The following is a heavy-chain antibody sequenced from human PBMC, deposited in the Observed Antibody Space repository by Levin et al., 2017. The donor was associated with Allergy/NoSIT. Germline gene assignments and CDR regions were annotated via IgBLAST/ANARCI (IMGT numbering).Heavy chain of an antibody. Sequence: GASVKVSCKASGYTFTSYAMNWVRQAPGQGLEWMGWINTNTGNPTYAQGFTGRFVFSLDTSVSTAYLQISSLKAEDTAVYYCARERGRAYDFWSGYWGYYYFYMDGWGKGTTVTVSS. D-gene: IGHD3-3*01. CDR2: INTNTGNP. CDR3: ARERGRAYDFWSGYWGYYYFYMDG. V-gene: IGHV7-4-1*02. J-gene: IGHJ6*03. CDR1: GYTFTSYA.